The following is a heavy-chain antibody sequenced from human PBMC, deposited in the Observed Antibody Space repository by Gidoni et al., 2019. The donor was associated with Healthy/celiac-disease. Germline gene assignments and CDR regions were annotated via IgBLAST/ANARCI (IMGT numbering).Heavy chain of an antibody. Sequence: QVQLVQSGAEVKKPGSSVKVSCKASGGTFSSYTISWVRQAPGQGLEWMGRIIPILGIANYAQKFQGRVTITADKSTSTAYMELSSLRSEDTAVYYCARDRGDGYNTYYFDYWGQGTLVTVSS. CDR3: ARDRGDGYNTYYFDY. V-gene: IGHV1-69*08. D-gene: IGHD5-12*01. CDR2: IIPILGIA. J-gene: IGHJ4*02. CDR1: GGTFSSYT.